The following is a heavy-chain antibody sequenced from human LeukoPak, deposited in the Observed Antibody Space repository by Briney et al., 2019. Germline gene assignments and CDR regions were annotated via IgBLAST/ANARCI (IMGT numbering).Heavy chain of an antibody. J-gene: IGHJ4*02. CDR1: GGSFSGYH. V-gene: IGHV4-34*01. CDR2: INHSGGT. D-gene: IGHD6-13*01. Sequence: SETLSLTCAVYGGSFSGYHWSWIRQPPGKGLEWIGEINHSGGTIYNPSLKSVVAISVDTSKNQFSLRLRSVTAADTALYYCARGSEIAAAGTGFYFDYWGQGTLVTASS. CDR3: ARGSEIAAAGTGFYFDY.